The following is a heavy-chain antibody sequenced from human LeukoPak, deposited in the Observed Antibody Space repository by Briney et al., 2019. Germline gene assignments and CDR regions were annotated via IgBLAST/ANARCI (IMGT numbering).Heavy chain of an antibody. V-gene: IGHV3-7*01. CDR2: MDSDGSTK. CDR3: ARDPGWGAYDI. Sequence: GGSLRLSCAASGFTFSSFWVTWVRQAPGRGLESVAGMDSDGSTKNYVGSVKGRFTISRDNAKNSLYLQMNSLRGEDTSMYYCARDPGWGAYDIWGQGTMVTVSS. J-gene: IGHJ3*02. CDR1: GFTFSSFW. D-gene: IGHD6-19*01.